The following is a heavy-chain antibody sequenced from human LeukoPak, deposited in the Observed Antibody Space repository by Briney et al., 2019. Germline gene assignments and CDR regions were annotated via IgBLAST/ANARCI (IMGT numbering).Heavy chain of an antibody. J-gene: IGHJ3*02. CDR2: IYTSGST. V-gene: IGHV4-61*02. CDR3: ARGDYDILTGYLHDAFDI. CDR1: GGSISSGSYY. Sequence: SQTLSLTCTVSGGSISSGSYYWSWIRQPAGKGLEWIGRIYTSGSTNYNPSLKSRVTISVDTSKNQFSLKLSSVTAADTAVYYCARGDYDILTGYLHDAFDIWGQGTMVTVSS. D-gene: IGHD3-9*01.